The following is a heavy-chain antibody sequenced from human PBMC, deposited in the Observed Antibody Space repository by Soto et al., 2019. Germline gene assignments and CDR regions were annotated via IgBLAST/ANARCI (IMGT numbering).Heavy chain of an antibody. J-gene: IGHJ6*02. V-gene: IGHV3-73*01. D-gene: IGHD2-2*02. Sequence: GGSLRLSCAASGFIFSGSAIHWVRQASGKGLEWVGRIRSRANNFATSSAASVKGRFTFSRDDSRNTAYLQMNTLKPEDTAVYYCARGQGAAIGDYYYHGMDVWGQGTTVTVSS. CDR1: GFIFSGSA. CDR2: IRSRANNFAT. CDR3: ARGQGAAIGDYYYHGMDV.